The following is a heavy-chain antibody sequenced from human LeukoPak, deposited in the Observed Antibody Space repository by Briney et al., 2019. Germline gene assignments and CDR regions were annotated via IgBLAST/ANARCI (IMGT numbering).Heavy chain of an antibody. CDR3: ARVCSSTSCQADY. Sequence: PSETLSLTCTVSGGSISSGSYYWSWIRQPAGKGLEWIGRIYTSGSTNHNPSLKSRVTISVDTSKNQFSLKLSSVTAADTAVYYCARVCSSTSCQADYWGQGTLVTVSS. V-gene: IGHV4-61*02. CDR2: IYTSGST. CDR1: GGSISSGSYY. D-gene: IGHD2-2*01. J-gene: IGHJ4*02.